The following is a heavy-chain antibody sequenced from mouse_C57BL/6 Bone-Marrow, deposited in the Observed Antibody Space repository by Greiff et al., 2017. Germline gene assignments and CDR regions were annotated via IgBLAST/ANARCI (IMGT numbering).Heavy chain of an antibody. CDR2: IYPGDGDT. CDR1: GYAFSSYW. CDR3: ARCFYYSNYNYAMDY. D-gene: IGHD2-5*01. V-gene: IGHV1-80*01. Sequence: VQLQQSGAELVKPGASVKISCKASGYAFSSYWMNWVKQRPGKGLEWIGQIYPGDGDTNYNGKFKGKATLTADKSSSTAYMQLSSLTSEDSAVYICARCFYYSNYNYAMDYWGQGTSVTVSS. J-gene: IGHJ4*01.